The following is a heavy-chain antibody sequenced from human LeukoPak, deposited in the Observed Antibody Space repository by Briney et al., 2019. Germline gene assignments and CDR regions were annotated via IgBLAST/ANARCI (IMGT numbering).Heavy chain of an antibody. CDR3: TREKERYDSSGYYRAFDI. Sequence: GGSLRLSCAASGFTFSSYGMHWVRQAPGKGLECVAVIWYDGSHKYYEDSVKGRFTISRDNSKNTVYLQMNSLRAEDTAVYYCTREKERYDSSGYYRAFDIWGQGTMVTVSS. CDR2: IWYDGSHK. V-gene: IGHV3-33*01. CDR1: GFTFSSYG. J-gene: IGHJ3*02. D-gene: IGHD3-22*01.